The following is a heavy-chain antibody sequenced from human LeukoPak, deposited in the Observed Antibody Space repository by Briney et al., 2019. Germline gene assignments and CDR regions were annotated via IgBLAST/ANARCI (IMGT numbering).Heavy chain of an antibody. J-gene: IGHJ6*02. CDR1: GSSISSYY. V-gene: IGHV4-4*07. Sequence: SETLSLTCTVSGSSISSYYWSWIRQPAGKGLEWIGRIYTSGSTNYNPSLKSRVTMSVDTSKNQFSLKLSSVTAADTAVYYCARGSIAVAGRYYYYGMDVWGQGTTVTVSS. CDR3: ARGSIAVAGRYYYYGMDV. D-gene: IGHD6-19*01. CDR2: IYTSGST.